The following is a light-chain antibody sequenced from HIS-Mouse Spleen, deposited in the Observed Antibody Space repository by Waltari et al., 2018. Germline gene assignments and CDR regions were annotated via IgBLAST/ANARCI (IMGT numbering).Light chain of an antibody. Sequence: QSAPTQPASVSGSPGQSITLSCTGTSSDVGSYNLVSWYQQHPGKAPKLMIYEGSKRPSGVSNRFSGSKSGNTASLTISGLQAEDEADYYCCSYAGSSTWVFGGGTKLTVL. CDR2: EGS. J-gene: IGLJ3*02. V-gene: IGLV2-23*01. CDR3: CSYAGSSTWV. CDR1: SSDVGSYNL.